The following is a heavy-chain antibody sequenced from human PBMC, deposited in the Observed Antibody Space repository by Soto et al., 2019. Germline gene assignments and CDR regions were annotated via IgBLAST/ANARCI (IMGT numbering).Heavy chain of an antibody. CDR3: ARQRGYSYGLAPLSSYYYYYGMDV. CDR1: GYTFTGYY. D-gene: IGHD5-18*01. V-gene: IGHV1-2*02. Sequence: ASVKVSCKASGYTFTGYYMHWVRQAPGQGLEWMGWINPNSGGTNYAQKFQGRVTMTRDTSISTAYMELSRLRSDDTAVYYCARQRGYSYGLAPLSSYYYYYGMDVWGQGTTVTVSS. CDR2: INPNSGGT. J-gene: IGHJ6*02.